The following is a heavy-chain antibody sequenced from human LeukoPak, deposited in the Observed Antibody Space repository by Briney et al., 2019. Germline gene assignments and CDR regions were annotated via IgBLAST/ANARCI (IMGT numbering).Heavy chain of an antibody. D-gene: IGHD3-9*01. CDR2: ISAYNGNT. Sequence: ASVKVSCKASGYTFTSYGISWVRQAPGQGLEWMGWISAYNGNTNYAQKLQGRVTMTTDTSTSTAYMELRSLRSDDTAVYYCAREQTFDWLLSLDAFDIWGRGTMVTVSS. J-gene: IGHJ3*02. CDR1: GYTFTSYG. V-gene: IGHV1-18*01. CDR3: AREQTFDWLLSLDAFDI.